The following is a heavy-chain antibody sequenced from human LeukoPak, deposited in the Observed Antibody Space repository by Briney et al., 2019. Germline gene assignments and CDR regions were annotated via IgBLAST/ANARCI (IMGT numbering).Heavy chain of an antibody. D-gene: IGHD2-2*01. J-gene: IGHJ4*02. CDR1: GFTFSKFW. CDR3: ADPPVGY. V-gene: IGHV3-7*01. Sequence: GGSLRLSCAASGFTFSKFWMTWVRQAPGKGLEWLANINQDGREKNHVDSVKGRFTISRDNAKNSLFLQMNSLRAEDTAVYYCADPPVGYWGQGTLVTVSS. CDR2: INQDGREK.